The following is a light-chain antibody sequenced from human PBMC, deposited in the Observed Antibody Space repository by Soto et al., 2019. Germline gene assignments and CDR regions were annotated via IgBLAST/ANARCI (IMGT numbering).Light chain of an antibody. CDR2: AAS. V-gene: IGKV1-6*01. Sequence: AIQMTQCPASVAGPIGDRVTITCRASQGIRNDLGWYQQKPGKAPKLLIYAASSLQSGVPSRFSGSGSGTDFTLTISSLQPEDFATYYCLQDYDYPWTFGQGTKVDIK. CDR3: LQDYDYPWT. CDR1: QGIRND. J-gene: IGKJ1*01.